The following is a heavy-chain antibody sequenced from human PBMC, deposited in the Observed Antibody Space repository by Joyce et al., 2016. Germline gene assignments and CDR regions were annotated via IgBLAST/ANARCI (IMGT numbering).Heavy chain of an antibody. V-gene: IGHV1-18*04. CDR3: ARVAAVAGSGRH. J-gene: IGHJ4*02. D-gene: IGHD6-19*01. CDR1: GYTFTNYG. Sequence: QVQLVQSGGEVTKPGASVKVSCKSSGYTFTNYGISWVRQAPVQGLEWVGWISAYRGNTDYAPKCRGRGTRTTDTYTSTAYMELRSLKFDDTAVYYCARVAAVAGSGRHWGQGTLVTVSS. CDR2: ISAYRGNT.